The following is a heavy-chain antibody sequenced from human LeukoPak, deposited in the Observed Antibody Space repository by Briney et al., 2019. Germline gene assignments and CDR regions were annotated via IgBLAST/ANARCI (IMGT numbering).Heavy chain of an antibody. D-gene: IGHD1-26*01. CDR3: AKGPADSCWEKLHD. CDR2: ISYDGSNK. J-gene: IGHJ4*02. CDR1: GFTFSSYA. V-gene: IGHV3-30*07. Sequence: GRSLRLSCEASGFTFSSYAMHWVRQAPGKGLEWVALISYDGSNKYYADSVKGRFTISRDESKNTLYLQMNSLRAEDTAVYYCAKGPADSCWEKLHDWGQGTLVTVSS.